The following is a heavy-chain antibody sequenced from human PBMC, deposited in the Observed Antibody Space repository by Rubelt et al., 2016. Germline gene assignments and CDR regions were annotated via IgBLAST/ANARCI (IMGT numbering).Heavy chain of an antibody. CDR3: ARGDYDSSGYPDY. CDR1: GDSISSSGYY. Sequence: QVQESGPGLVKPSETLSLTCTISGDSISSSGYYWGWIRQPPGKGLEWIGYIYYSGSTYYNPSLKSRVTISVDTSKNQFSVKLSSVTAADTAVYYCARGDYDSSGYPDYWGQGTLVTVSS. CDR2: IYYSGST. J-gene: IGHJ4*02. D-gene: IGHD3-22*01. V-gene: IGHV4-31*03.